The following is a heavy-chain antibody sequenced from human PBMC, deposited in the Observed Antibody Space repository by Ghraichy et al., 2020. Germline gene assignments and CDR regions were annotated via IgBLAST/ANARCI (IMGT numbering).Heavy chain of an antibody. CDR2: ISSSGRTI. CDR1: GFTFSDYY. D-gene: IGHD3-10*01. V-gene: IGHV3-11*01. J-gene: IGHJ4*02. CDR3: ARGMLGYYYGSGPADY. Sequence: LSLTCAASGFTFSDYYMSWIRQAPGKGLEWVSYISSSGRTIYYADSMKGRFTISRDNAKNSRYLQMNSLRAVDTAGYYCARGMLGYYYGSGPADYGGQGTLVTVSS.